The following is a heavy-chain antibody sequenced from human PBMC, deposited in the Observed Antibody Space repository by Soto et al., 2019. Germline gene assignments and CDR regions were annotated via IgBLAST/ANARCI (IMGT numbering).Heavy chain of an antibody. J-gene: IGHJ4*02. CDR3: ARQTWDYHSSNFDY. CDR2: IDSRTTTI. V-gene: IGHV3-48*02. CDR1: LFTSCTGV. Sequence: PGGCLRLSWAPSLFTSCTGVMNWVRQAPGKGLEWVSYIDSRTTTIYYADSVKGRFTISRDNARNSLYLQMNSLRDEDTAVYYCARQTWDYHSSNFDYWGLGT. D-gene: IGHD3-16*01.